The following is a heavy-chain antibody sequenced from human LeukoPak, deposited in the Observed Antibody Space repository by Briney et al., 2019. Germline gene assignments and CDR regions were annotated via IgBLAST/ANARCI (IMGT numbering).Heavy chain of an antibody. CDR1: GGTFSNYA. CDR3: ARVLSRGGSYDLDY. CDR2: IIPIFGTA. Sequence: SVKVSCKASGGTFSNYAISWVRQAPGQGLEWMGGIIPIFGTADYAQKFRGRVTNTADESTSTAYMELSSLRSEDTAVYYCARVLSRGGSYDLDYWGQGTLVTVSS. D-gene: IGHD1-26*01. V-gene: IGHV1-69*13. J-gene: IGHJ4*02.